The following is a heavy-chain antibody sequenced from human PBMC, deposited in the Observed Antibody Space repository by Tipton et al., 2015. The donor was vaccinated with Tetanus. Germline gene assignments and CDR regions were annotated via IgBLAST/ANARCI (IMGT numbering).Heavy chain of an antibody. V-gene: IGHV3-53*01. CDR2: MYSGGDT. D-gene: IGHD6-19*01. CDR3: VRDGGSGGWLAY. Sequence: SLRLSCATSGFPFHSYHMTWVRQAPGKGLEWVSVMYSGGDTYYVDSVKGRFSISRDNAKNTLYLQMNSLRVEDTAVYYCVRDGGSGGWLAYWGQGTLVAVAS. J-gene: IGHJ4*02. CDR1: GFPFHSYH.